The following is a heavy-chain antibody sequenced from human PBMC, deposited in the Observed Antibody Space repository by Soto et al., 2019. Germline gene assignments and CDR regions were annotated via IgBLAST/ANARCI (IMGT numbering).Heavy chain of an antibody. J-gene: IGHJ6*02. D-gene: IGHD3-16*01. V-gene: IGHV4-34*01. CDR2: INHSRST. CDR1: GGSFSGYY. CDR3: ARRGGYAHYYYYGMDV. Sequence: SETLSLTCAVYGGSFSGYYWSWIRQPPGKGLEWIGEINHSRSTNYNPSLKSRVTISVDTSKNQFSLKLSSVTAADTAVYYCARRGGYAHYYYYGMDVWGQGTTVTVSS.